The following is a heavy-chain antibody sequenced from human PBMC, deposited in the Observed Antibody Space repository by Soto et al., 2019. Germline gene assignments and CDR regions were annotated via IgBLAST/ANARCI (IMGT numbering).Heavy chain of an antibody. J-gene: IGHJ4*02. Sequence: QVQLVQSGAEVRKLGSSVKVSCKSSGGIFRSNAISWVRQAPGQGLEWMGAIIPQFPTPYYAQKFQGRVTITADESTSAAYMALHSLTSDDTAVYFCARDAADTPMVYWGQGTPRTVSS. D-gene: IGHD5-18*01. CDR1: GGIFRSNA. CDR3: ARDAADTPMVY. V-gene: IGHV1-69*01. CDR2: IIPQFPTP.